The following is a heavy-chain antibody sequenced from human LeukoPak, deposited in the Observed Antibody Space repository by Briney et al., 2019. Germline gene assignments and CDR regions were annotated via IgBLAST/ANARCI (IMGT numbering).Heavy chain of an antibody. V-gene: IGHV3-23*01. CDR2: ISGSGGST. CDR1: GFTFSSYA. D-gene: IGHD5-12*01. CDR3: AGGAGGGYVHYYGMDV. Sequence: GGSLRLSCAASGFTFSSYAMSWVRQAPGKGLERVSAISGSGGSTYYADSVKGRFTISRDNSKNTLYLQMNSLRAEDTAVYYCAGGAGGGYVHYYGMDVWGQGTTVTVSS. J-gene: IGHJ6*02.